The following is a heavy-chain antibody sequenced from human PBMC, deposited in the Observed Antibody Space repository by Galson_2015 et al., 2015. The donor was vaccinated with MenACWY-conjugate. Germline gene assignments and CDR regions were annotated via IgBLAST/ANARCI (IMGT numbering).Heavy chain of an antibody. CDR1: GGAISSDNSY. V-gene: IGHV4-39*07. CDR3: ARAAPEDGHLTGYFGPFDL. D-gene: IGHD3-9*01. J-gene: IGHJ5*02. Sequence: LSLTCTVSGGAISSDNSYWGWIRQPPGKGLEWIGSVYYSGSTYYNPSLKSRVTISIDTSNNQFSLKVSSVTAADTAEYYCARAAPEDGHLTGYFGPFDLWGQGTQVTVAS. CDR2: VYYSGST.